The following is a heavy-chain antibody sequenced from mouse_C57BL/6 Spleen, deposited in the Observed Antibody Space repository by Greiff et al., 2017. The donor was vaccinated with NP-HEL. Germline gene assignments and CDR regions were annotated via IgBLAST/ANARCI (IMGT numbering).Heavy chain of an antibody. CDR1: GYTFTDYA. CDR2: ISTYYGDA. D-gene: IGHD3-2*02. Sequence: QVQLQQSGPELVRPGVSVKISCKGSGYTFTDYAMHWVKQSHAKSLEWIGVISTYYGDASYNQKFKEKATMTVDKSSSTAYMELARLTSEDSAVYYWARQLRLRRGYWGQGTLVTVSA. J-gene: IGHJ3*01. V-gene: IGHV1-67*01. CDR3: ARQLRLRRGY.